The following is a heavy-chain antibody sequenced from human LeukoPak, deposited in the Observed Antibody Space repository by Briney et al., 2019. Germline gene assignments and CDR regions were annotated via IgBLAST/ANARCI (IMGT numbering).Heavy chain of an antibody. V-gene: IGHV5-51*01. CDR3: ARRIGSGWYDY. J-gene: IGHJ4*02. D-gene: IGHD6-19*01. Sequence: GESLKISCKASGYNFTTYWIGWVRQMPGKGLEWMGIIYPGDSDTRYSPSFQGQVTISADKSISTANLQWSSLKASDTAMYYCARRIGSGWYDYWGQGTLVTVSS. CDR2: IYPGDSDT. CDR1: GYNFTTYW.